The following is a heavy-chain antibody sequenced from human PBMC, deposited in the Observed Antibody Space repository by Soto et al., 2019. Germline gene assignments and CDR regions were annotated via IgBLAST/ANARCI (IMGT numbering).Heavy chain of an antibody. CDR2: INPNSGGT. V-gene: IGHV1-2*04. CDR3: ATQRSEWELSFDY. Sequence: GASVKVSCKASGYTFISYYMHWVRQAPGQGLEWMGWINPNSGGTNYAQKFQGWVTMTRDTSISTAYMELSRLRSDDTAVYYCATQRSEWELSFDYWGQGTLVTVSS. D-gene: IGHD1-26*01. J-gene: IGHJ4*02. CDR1: GYTFISYY.